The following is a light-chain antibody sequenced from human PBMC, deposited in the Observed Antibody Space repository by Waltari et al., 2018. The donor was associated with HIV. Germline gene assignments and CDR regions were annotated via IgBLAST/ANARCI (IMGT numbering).Light chain of an antibody. J-gene: IGKJ4*01. CDR1: QSVSTN. Sequence: VMTQSPATLSVSPGERATLSCRASQSVSTNLAWYQQKPGQAPRLLIYGASTRATGFPGRFSGSRSGTEFSLTISSLQSEDFAVYYFQQYGSSPITFGGGTKVEIK. V-gene: IGKV3D-15*02. CDR2: GAS. CDR3: QQYGSSPIT.